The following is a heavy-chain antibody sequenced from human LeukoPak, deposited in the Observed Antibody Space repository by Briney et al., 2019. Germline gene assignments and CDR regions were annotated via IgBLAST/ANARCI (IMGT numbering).Heavy chain of an antibody. Sequence: ASVKVSCKASGYTFTSYDINWVRQATGQGLEWMGWMNPNSGNTGYAQKFQGRVTMTRNTSISTAYMELSSLRSEDTAVYYCARGRRAVAGTKWFDPWGQGTLATVSS. J-gene: IGHJ5*02. V-gene: IGHV1-8*01. CDR1: GYTFTSYD. CDR2: MNPNSGNT. CDR3: ARGRRAVAGTKWFDP. D-gene: IGHD6-19*01.